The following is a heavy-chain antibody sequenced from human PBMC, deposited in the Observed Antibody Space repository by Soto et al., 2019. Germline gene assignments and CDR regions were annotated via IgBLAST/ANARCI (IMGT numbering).Heavy chain of an antibody. CDR3: AKGHITFGGVIVPFDY. V-gene: IGHV3-23*01. CDR1: GFTFSSYA. CDR2: ISGSGGST. Sequence: GGSLRLSCAASGFTFSSYAMSWVRQAPGKGLEWVSAISGSGGSTYYADSVKGRFTISRDNSKNTLYLQMNSLRAEDTAVYYCAKGHITFGGVIVPFDYWGQGTLVTVSS. D-gene: IGHD3-16*02. J-gene: IGHJ4*02.